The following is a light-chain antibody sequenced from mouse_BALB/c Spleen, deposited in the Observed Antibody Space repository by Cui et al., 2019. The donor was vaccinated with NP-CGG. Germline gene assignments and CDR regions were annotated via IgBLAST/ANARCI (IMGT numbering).Light chain of an antibody. J-gene: IGLJ1*01. Sequence: AVVTQESAPTTSPGETVTLTCRSSTGAVTTSNYANWVQEKPDHLFTGLIGGTNNRAPGVPARFSGSLIGDKAALTITGAQTEDEAIYFCALWYSNHWVFGGGTTLTVL. CDR1: TGAVTTSNY. V-gene: IGLV1*01. CDR3: ALWYSNHWV. CDR2: GTN.